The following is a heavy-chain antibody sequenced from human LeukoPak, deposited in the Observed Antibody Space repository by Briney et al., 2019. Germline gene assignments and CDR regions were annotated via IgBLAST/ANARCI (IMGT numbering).Heavy chain of an antibody. CDR2: IDYNGNT. J-gene: IGHJ6*02. Sequence: SETLSLTCTVSGGSITNYYWSWIRQPPGKGLEWIGYIDYNGNTNYIPSLKSRVTISLETSQIQFSLKLSSVTAADTAVYYCARTTRGPYYYYYYVMDVWGQGTTVTVSS. CDR3: ARTTRGPYYYYYYVMDV. D-gene: IGHD1-14*01. CDR1: GGSITNYY. V-gene: IGHV4-59*01.